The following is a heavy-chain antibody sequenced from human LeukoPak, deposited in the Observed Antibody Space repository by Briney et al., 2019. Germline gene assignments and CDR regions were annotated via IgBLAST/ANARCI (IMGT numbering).Heavy chain of an antibody. CDR2: ISADNGKR. V-gene: IGHV1-18*01. CDR3: AREGRFLEWSREFDP. Sequence: GASVKVSRKASGYTFTSYGISWVRQAPGQGLEWMGWISADNGKRNYAQNLQGRVTMTTDTSTSTAYMELRSLRSDDTAVYYCAREGRFLEWSREFDPWGQGTLVTVSS. D-gene: IGHD3-3*01. J-gene: IGHJ5*02. CDR1: GYTFTSYG.